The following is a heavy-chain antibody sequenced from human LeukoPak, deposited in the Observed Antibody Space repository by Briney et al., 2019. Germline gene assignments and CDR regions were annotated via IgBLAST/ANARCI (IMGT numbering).Heavy chain of an antibody. J-gene: IGHJ5*02. CDR2: ISCSGGST. CDR1: GFTFSRYA. Sequence: AGGSLRLSCAASGFTFSRYAMSWVRRAPGKGLEWVSAISCSGGSTYYADYVKGRFTNSRDNSKNALYLQINSLRAEDTAVYYCAKARGLDTAMAWGQGTLVTVSS. CDR3: AKARGLDTAMA. D-gene: IGHD5-18*01. V-gene: IGHV3-23*01.